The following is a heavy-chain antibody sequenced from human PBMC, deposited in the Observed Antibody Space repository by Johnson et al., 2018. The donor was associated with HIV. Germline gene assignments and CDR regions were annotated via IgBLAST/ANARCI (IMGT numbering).Heavy chain of an antibody. D-gene: IGHD4-11*01. CDR2: INSDGSST. V-gene: IGHV3-74*02. Sequence: VQLVESGGGVVQPEGSLRLSCAASGFTFSSYWMHWVRQAPGKGLVWVSRINSDGSSTSYADSVKGRFTISRDNAKNTLYLQMNSLRAEDTAVYYCAKGEAATTVTLDIWGQGTMVTVSS. CDR3: AKGEAATTVTLDI. CDR1: GFTFSSYW. J-gene: IGHJ3*02.